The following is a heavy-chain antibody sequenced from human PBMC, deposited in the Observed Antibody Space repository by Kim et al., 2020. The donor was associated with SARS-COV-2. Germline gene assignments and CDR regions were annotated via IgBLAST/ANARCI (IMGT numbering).Heavy chain of an antibody. CDR1: GFTFGDYA. D-gene: IGHD6-6*01. J-gene: IGHJ6*02. CDR2: ISWNSGSI. V-gene: IGHV3-9*01. Sequence: GGSLRLSCAASGFTFGDYAMHWVRQAPGKGLEWVSGISWNSGSIGYADSVKGRFTISRDNAKNSLYLQMNSLRAEDTALYYCAREYSSFSGGALYYYGMDVWGQGTTVTVSS. CDR3: AREYSSFSGGALYYYGMDV.